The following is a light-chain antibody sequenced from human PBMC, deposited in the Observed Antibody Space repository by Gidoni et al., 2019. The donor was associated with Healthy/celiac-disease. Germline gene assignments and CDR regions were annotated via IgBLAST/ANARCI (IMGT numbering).Light chain of an antibody. CDR2: GAS. J-gene: IGKJ2*01. V-gene: IGKV3-20*01. Sequence: EIVLTLSPGTLSLSPGERATHSCRASQSVSSSYLAWYQQKPGQAPRLLIYGASSRATGIPDRFSGSGSGTDFTLTISRLEPEDFAVYYCQQYGSSSVFGQGTKLEIK. CDR3: QQYGSSSV. CDR1: QSVSSSY.